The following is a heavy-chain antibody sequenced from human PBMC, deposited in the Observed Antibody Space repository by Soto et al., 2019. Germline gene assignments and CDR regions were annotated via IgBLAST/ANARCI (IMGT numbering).Heavy chain of an antibody. Sequence: PSETLSLTCAVYGGSFSGYYWSWIRQPPGKGLEWIGEINHSGSTNYNPSLKSRVTISVDTSKNQFSLKLSSVTAADTAVYYCARATPRCRGGSCYPYYFDYWGQGTLVTSPQ. CDR3: ARATPRCRGGSCYPYYFDY. D-gene: IGHD2-15*01. CDR2: INHSGST. J-gene: IGHJ4*02. CDR1: GGSFSGYY. V-gene: IGHV4-34*01.